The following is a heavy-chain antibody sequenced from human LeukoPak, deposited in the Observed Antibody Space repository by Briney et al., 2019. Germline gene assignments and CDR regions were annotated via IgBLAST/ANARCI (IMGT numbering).Heavy chain of an antibody. Sequence: SETLSLICTVSGGSVSSSSYYWGWIRQPPGKGLEWIGSIYYSGSTYYNPSLKSRVTISVDTSKNQFSLKLSSVTAADTAVYYCASYSSTSQIFDYWGQGTLVTVSS. CDR1: GGSVSSSSYY. CDR2: IYYSGST. V-gene: IGHV4-39*07. J-gene: IGHJ4*02. D-gene: IGHD2-2*01. CDR3: ASYSSTSQIFDY.